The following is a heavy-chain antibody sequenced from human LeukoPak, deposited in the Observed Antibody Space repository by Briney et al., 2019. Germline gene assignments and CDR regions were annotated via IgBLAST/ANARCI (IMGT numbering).Heavy chain of an antibody. CDR3: ARGLWFGELGFDY. CDR2: ISSSSSYI. CDR1: GFTFSTYG. J-gene: IGHJ4*02. Sequence: GGSLRLSCAASGFTFSTYGMSWVRQAPGKGLEWVSSISSSSSYIYYADSVKGRFTISRDNAKNSLYLQMNSLRAEDTAVYYCARGLWFGELGFDYWGQGTLVTVSS. V-gene: IGHV3-21*01. D-gene: IGHD3-10*01.